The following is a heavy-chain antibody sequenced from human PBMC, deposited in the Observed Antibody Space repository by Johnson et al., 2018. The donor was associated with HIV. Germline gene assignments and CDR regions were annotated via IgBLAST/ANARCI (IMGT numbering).Heavy chain of an antibody. CDR2: ISYDGSNK. CDR3: AKVNLRYSVFTGAFDI. CDR1: GFTFSSYG. V-gene: IGHV3-30*18. J-gene: IGHJ3*02. D-gene: IGHD1-26*01. Sequence: QGQLVESGGGVVQPGRSLRLSCAASGFTFSSYGMHWVRQAPGKGLEWVAVISYDGSNKYYADSVKGRFTISRDNSKNTLYLQMNSLRAEDTAVYYCAKVNLRYSVFTGAFDIWGQGTMVTVSS.